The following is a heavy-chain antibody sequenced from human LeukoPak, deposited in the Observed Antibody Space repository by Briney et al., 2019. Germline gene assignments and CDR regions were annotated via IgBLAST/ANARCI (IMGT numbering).Heavy chain of an antibody. D-gene: IGHD6-6*01. CDR1: GFTFSSYA. J-gene: IGHJ4*02. V-gene: IGHV3-30-3*01. Sequence: GGSLRLSCAASGFTFSSYAMHWVRQAPGKGLEWVAVISYDGSNKYYADSVKGRFTISRDNSKNTLYLQMNSLRAEDTAVYYCEGVSSSSTLVDYWGQGTLVTVSS. CDR2: ISYDGSNK. CDR3: EGVSSSSTLVDY.